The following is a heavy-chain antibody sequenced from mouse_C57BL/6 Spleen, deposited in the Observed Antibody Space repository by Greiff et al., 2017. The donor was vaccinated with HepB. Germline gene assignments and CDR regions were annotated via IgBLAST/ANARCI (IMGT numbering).Heavy chain of an antibody. CDR1: GYAFSSSW. CDR2: IYPGDGDT. Sequence: VKLMESGPELVKPGASVKISCKASGYAFSSSWMNWVKQRPGKGLEWIGRIYPGDGDTNYNGKFKGKATLTADKSSSTAYMQLSSLTSEDSAVYFCARCDYYDYDVRYFDYWGQGTTLTVSS. CDR3: ARCDYYDYDVRYFDY. D-gene: IGHD2-4*01. V-gene: IGHV1-82*01. J-gene: IGHJ2*01.